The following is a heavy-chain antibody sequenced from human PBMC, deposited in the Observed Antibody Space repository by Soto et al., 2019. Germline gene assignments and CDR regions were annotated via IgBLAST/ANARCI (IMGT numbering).Heavy chain of an antibody. CDR1: GFSLSTSGVG. CDR3: AHFKPGYSHRIFSYFDY. D-gene: IGHD5-18*01. V-gene: IGHV2-5*02. Sequence: KESGPTLVKPTQTLTLTCTFSGFSLSTSGVGVGWIRQPPGKALEWLALIYWDDDKRYSPSLKSSLTITKDTSKNQVVLTMTNMDPVDTAKYYCAHFKPGYSHRIFSYFDYWGQGTLVTVSS. CDR2: IYWDDDK. J-gene: IGHJ4*02.